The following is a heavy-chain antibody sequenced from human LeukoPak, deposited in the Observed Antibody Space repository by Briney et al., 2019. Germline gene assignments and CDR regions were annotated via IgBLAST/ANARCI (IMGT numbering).Heavy chain of an antibody. V-gene: IGHV4-61*02. J-gene: IGHJ2*01. CDR2: IYTSGST. D-gene: IGHD2-15*01. Sequence: TSSETLSLTCTVSGGSISRGSYYWSWIRQPAGKGPEWIGRIYTSGSTNYNPSLKSRVTISVDTSKNQFSLKLSSVTAADTAVYYCARAGYCSGGSCYMFAWYFDLWGRGTLVTVSS. CDR3: ARAGYCSGGSCYMFAWYFDL. CDR1: GGSISRGSYY.